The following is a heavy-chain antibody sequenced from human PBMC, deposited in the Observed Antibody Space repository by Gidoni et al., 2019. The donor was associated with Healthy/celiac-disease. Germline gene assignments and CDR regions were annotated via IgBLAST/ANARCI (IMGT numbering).Heavy chain of an antibody. Sequence: EVRLLESGGGLVQPGGSLRLSCAASGFTFSSYAMSWVRQAPGKGLEWVSAISGSGGSTYYADSVKGRFTISRDNSKNTLYLQMNSLRAEDTAVYYCAKAFADFWSGYYSIDYWGQGTLVTVSS. V-gene: IGHV3-23*01. CDR3: AKAFADFWSGYYSIDY. J-gene: IGHJ4*02. D-gene: IGHD3-3*01. CDR2: ISGSGGST. CDR1: GFTFSSYA.